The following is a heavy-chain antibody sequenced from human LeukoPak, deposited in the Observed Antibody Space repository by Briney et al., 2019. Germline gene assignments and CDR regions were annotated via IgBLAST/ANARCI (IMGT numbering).Heavy chain of an antibody. J-gene: IGHJ4*02. CDR2: IRYDGSNK. CDR3: AKVRGAQYYFDY. V-gene: IGHV3-30*02. Sequence: GGSLRLSCAASGFTFSRYGMHWVRQAPGKGLEWVAFIRYDGSNKYYADSVKGRFTISRDNYKNTLYLQMNSLRAEDTAVYYCAKVRGAQYYFDYWGQGTLVTVSS. D-gene: IGHD3-10*01. CDR1: GFTFSRYG.